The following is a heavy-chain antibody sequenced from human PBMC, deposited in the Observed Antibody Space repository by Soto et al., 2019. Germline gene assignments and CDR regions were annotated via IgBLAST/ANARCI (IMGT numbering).Heavy chain of an antibody. D-gene: IGHD2-15*01. CDR2: IWYDGSNK. CDR1: GFTFSSYG. Sequence: GGSLRLSCAASGFTFSSYGMHWVRQAPGKGLEWVAVIWYDGSNKYYADSVKGRFTISRDNSKNTLYLQMNSLRAEDTAVYYCARDLSQIPSCSGGSCYPETYYYYGMDVWGQGTTVTVSS. CDR3: ARDLSQIPSCSGGSCYPETYYYYGMDV. V-gene: IGHV3-33*01. J-gene: IGHJ6*02.